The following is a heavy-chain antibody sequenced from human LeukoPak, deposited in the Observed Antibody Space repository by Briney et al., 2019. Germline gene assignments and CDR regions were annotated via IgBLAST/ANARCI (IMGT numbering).Heavy chain of an antibody. J-gene: IGHJ6*03. CDR3: ARGPYYYYYYYMDV. Sequence: PSETLSLTCTVSGGSISSSNYYWGWIRQPPGKGLEWIGSIYYSGSTYYNPSLKSRVTISVDTSKNQFSLKLSSVTAADTAVYYCARGPYYYYYYYMDVWGKGTTVTVSS. CDR2: IYYSGST. V-gene: IGHV4-39*07. CDR1: GGSISSSNYY.